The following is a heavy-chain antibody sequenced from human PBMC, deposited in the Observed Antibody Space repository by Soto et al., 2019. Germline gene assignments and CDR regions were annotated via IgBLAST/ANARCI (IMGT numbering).Heavy chain of an antibody. D-gene: IGHD3-9*01. CDR3: AKSRSYDILTEDDY. CDR2: ISSSGSTI. Sequence: GGSLRLSCAASGFTFSDYYMSWVRQAPGKGLEWVSYISSSGSTIYYADYVKGRFTISRDNAKNSLYLQMNSLRAEDTAVYYCAKSRSYDILTEDDYWGQGTLVTVSS. CDR1: GFTFSDYY. J-gene: IGHJ4*02. V-gene: IGHV3-11*01.